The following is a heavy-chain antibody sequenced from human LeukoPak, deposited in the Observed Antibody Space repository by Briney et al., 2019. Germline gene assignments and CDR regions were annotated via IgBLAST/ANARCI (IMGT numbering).Heavy chain of an antibody. CDR2: ISAYNGNT. CDR3: ARAVYGGNSGTDY. D-gene: IGHD4-23*01. J-gene: IGHJ4*02. V-gene: IGHV1-18*04. Sequence: ASVKVSFKASGYTFTGYYMHWVRQAPGQGLEWMGWISAYNGNTNYAQKLQGRVTMTTDTSTSTAYMELRSLRSDDTAVYYCARAVYGGNSGTDYWGQGTLVTVSS. CDR1: GYTFTGYY.